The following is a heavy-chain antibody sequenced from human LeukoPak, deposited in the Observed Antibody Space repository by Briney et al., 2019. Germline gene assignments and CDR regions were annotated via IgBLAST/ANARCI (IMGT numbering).Heavy chain of an antibody. D-gene: IGHD1-26*01. V-gene: IGHV1-69*13. J-gene: IGHJ5*02. CDR3: ARAGYPGVGAKVWFDP. CDR2: IIPIFGTA. CDR1: GGTFSSYA. Sequence: GASVKVSCKASGGTFSSYAISWVRQAPGQGLEWMGGIIPIFGTANYAQKFQGRVTITADESTSTAYMELSSLRSEDTAVYYCARAGYPGVGAKVWFDPWGQGTLVTVSS.